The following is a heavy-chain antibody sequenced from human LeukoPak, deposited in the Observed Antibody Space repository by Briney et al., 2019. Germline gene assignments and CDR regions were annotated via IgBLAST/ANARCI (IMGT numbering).Heavy chain of an antibody. J-gene: IGHJ3*02. V-gene: IGHV3-48*01. CDR1: GFSLSAYN. CDR2: ISSSSATI. Sequence: GGSLRLSCEGSGFSLSAYNMNWVRQAPGKGLESVSYISSSSATIFYADSVKGRFTISRDNAKNSLYLQMNSLRPEDTAVYYCAKAFVVGAHDAFDIWGQGTMVTVSS. D-gene: IGHD2-15*01. CDR3: AKAFVVGAHDAFDI.